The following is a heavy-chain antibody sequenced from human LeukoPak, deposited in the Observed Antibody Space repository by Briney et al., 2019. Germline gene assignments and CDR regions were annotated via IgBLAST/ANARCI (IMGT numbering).Heavy chain of an antibody. CDR2: ISSSSSYI. CDR1: GFTFSSYS. V-gene: IGHV3-21*01. CDR3: AINYYDSSGYYKQFDY. Sequence: TGGSLRLSCAASGFTFSSYSMNWVRQAPGKGLEWVSSISSSSSYIYYADSVKGRFTISRDNAKNSLYLQMNSLRAEDTAVYYCAINYYDSSGYYKQFDYWGQGTLVTVSS. J-gene: IGHJ4*02. D-gene: IGHD3-22*01.